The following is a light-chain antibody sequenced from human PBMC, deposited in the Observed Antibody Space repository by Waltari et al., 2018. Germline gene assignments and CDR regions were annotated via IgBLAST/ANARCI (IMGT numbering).Light chain of an antibody. J-gene: IGKJ2*01. Sequence: EIVMTQPPATLSVSPGERATLSCRASQSISNNLAWYQQKPGQAPRLLVYGASTRATGIPARFSGSGSGTEFTLTISSLQSEDFAVYYCQQYYNWPQTFGQGTKLEIK. CDR1: QSISNN. V-gene: IGKV3-15*01. CDR3: QQYYNWPQT. CDR2: GAS.